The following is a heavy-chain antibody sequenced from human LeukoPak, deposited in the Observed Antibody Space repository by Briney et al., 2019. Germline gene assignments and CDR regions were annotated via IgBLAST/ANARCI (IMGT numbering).Heavy chain of an antibody. CDR3: ARDDCTSTSCYLGAISP. Sequence: GASVKVSCKASGYTFISYGISWVRQAPGQGLEWMGWISPYNGDTNYAQKVQGRVTMTTDTSTSTAYVELRSLRSDDTAMYYCARDDCTSTSCYLGAISPWGQGTLVTVSS. CDR2: ISPYNGDT. D-gene: IGHD2-2*01. CDR1: GYTFISYG. J-gene: IGHJ5*02. V-gene: IGHV1-18*01.